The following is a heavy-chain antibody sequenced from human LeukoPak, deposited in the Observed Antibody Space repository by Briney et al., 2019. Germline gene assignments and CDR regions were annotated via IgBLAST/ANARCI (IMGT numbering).Heavy chain of an antibody. J-gene: IGHJ4*02. CDR2: INPSGGYT. D-gene: IGHD3-22*01. Sequence: GASVTVSCKASGYTFSNYYMHWVRQAPGQGLEWMGIINPSGGYTTYAQKFQGRVTMTRDTSTSTVSMELSSLRSGDTAVYFCARQEDSSGYYYYYWGQGTLVTVSS. CDR3: ARQEDSSGYYYYY. CDR1: GYTFSNYY. V-gene: IGHV1-46*01.